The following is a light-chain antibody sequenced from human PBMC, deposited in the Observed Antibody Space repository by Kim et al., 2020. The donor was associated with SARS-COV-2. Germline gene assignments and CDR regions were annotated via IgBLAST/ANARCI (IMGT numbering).Light chain of an antibody. CDR1: RGEVGCLKL. J-gene: IGLJ2*01. V-gene: IGLV2-11*01. CDR2: GVS. CDR3: CSYAGRYTLL. Sequence: GQSGTTSLTGTRGEVGCLKLGSWYPPQPGEAPKIPIYGVSKRAPGVPDRFSGSKSGNTASLTISGLQAEDEADYYCCSYAGRYTLLFGGGTQLTVL.